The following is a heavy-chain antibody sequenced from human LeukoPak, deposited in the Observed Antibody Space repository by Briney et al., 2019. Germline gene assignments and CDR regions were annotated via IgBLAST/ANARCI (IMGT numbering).Heavy chain of an antibody. CDR3: ARDVGIVVVPAASHRSWFDP. V-gene: IGHV4-59*01. Sequence: SETLSLTCTVSGGSISSYYWSWIRQPPGKGLEWIGYIYYSGSTNYNPSLKSRVTISVDTSKNQFSLKLSSVTAADTAVYYCARDVGIVVVPAASHRSWFDPWGQGTLVTVSS. CDR1: GGSISSYY. D-gene: IGHD2-2*03. CDR2: IYYSGST. J-gene: IGHJ5*02.